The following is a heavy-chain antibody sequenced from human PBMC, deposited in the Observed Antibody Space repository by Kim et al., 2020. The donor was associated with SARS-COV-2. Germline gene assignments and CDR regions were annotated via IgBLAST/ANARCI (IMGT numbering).Heavy chain of an antibody. D-gene: IGHD6-19*01. CDR2: ISYDGSNK. Sequence: GGSLRLSCAASGFTFSSYAMHWVRQAPGKGLEWVAVISYDGSNKYYADSVKGRFTISRDNSKNTLYLQMNSLRAEDTAVYYCARDSQWYSSGWYYFDYWGQGTLVTVSS. J-gene: IGHJ4*02. CDR3: ARDSQWYSSGWYYFDY. V-gene: IGHV3-30*04. CDR1: GFTFSSYA.